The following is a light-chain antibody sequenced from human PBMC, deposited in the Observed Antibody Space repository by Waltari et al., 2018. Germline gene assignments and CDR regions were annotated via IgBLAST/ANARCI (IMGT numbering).Light chain of an antibody. Sequence: QSALTQPASVSGSPGQSITISCTGTSSDVGGYNYVSWYQHLPGTAPKVMIYAVNNRPSGVSNRFSGSTSGNPASLTISGLQAEDEADYYCTSPTSSRTWVFGGGTKLTVL. CDR2: AVN. J-gene: IGLJ3*02. CDR1: SSDVGGYNY. CDR3: TSPTSSRTWV. V-gene: IGLV2-14*01.